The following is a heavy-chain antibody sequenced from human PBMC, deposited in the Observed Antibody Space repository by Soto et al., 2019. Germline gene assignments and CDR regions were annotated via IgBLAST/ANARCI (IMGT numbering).Heavy chain of an antibody. J-gene: IGHJ5*01. V-gene: IGHV4-59*08. CDR3: ARLGRYYQSLDS. CDR1: GGSFSGYY. CDR2: IYYGGTT. D-gene: IGHD3-10*01. Sequence: SETLSLTCAVYGGSFSGYYWTWIRQPPGTGLEWVGYIYYGGTTSYNPSLKSRVTISLETSKSQFSLRLTSVTAADTAVYYCARLGRYYQSLDSWGPGTLVTVSS.